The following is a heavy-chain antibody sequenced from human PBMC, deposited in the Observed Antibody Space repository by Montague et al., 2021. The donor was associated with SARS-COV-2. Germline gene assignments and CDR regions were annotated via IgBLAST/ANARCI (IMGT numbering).Heavy chain of an antibody. J-gene: IGHJ6*02. Sequence: SETLSLTCAVYGGSFSGYYWSWIRQPPGKGLEWIGEINHSGSTNYNPSLKSRVTISVDTSKNQFSLKLSSVTAADTAVYHCARGPHSSSWHYYYYYGMDVWGQGTTVTVSS. CDR3: ARGPHSSSWHYYYYYGMDV. CDR2: INHSGST. V-gene: IGHV4-34*01. D-gene: IGHD6-13*01. CDR1: GGSFSGYY.